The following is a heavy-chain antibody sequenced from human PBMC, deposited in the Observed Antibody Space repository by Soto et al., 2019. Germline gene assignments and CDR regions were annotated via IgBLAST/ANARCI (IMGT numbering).Heavy chain of an antibody. CDR1: GFTFSSYG. CDR3: ARDGGYSSGDGFYAYYGMEV. CDR2: IWYAGSNK. D-gene: IGHD5-18*01. V-gene: IGHV3-33*01. Sequence: QVHLVESGGGVVQPGRSLRLSCAASGFTFSSYGMHWVRQAPGKGLDWVAVIWYAGSNKYYAVSVKGRFTISRDNSKNTLYRHMNSLRAADTAVSYCARDGGYSSGDGFYAYYGMEVCGQGRTVTVSS. J-gene: IGHJ6*02.